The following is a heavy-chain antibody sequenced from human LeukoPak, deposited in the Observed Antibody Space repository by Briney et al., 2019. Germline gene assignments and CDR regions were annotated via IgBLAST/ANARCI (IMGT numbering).Heavy chain of an antibody. D-gene: IGHD1-1*01. V-gene: IGHV1-2*06. CDR3: ARDLALTGTLGY. CDR1: GYTLTADY. CDR2: INPNSGGT. J-gene: IGHJ4*02. Sequence: GSVKVSSKASGYTLTADYMHCVRQAPVQGLECMGRINPNSGGTNYAQKFHGRVTITRDTSPSTAYMEMSRLRSADTAVYYCARDLALTGTLGYWGQGKLVTASS.